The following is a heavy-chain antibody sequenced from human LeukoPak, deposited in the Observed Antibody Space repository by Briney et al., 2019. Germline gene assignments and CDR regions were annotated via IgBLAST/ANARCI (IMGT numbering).Heavy chain of an antibody. J-gene: IGHJ4*02. CDR2: ISSSGSTI. CDR3: ATSTDFDY. Sequence: GGSLRLSCAASEFTFITYWMSWVRQAPGKGLEWVSFISSSGSTIYYADSVRGRFTISRDNAKNSLYLQMNSLRAEDTAVYYCATSTDFDYWGQGTLVTVSS. V-gene: IGHV3-48*03. CDR1: EFTFITYW.